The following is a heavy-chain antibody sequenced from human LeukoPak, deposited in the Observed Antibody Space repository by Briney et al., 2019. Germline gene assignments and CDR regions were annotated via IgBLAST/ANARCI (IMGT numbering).Heavy chain of an antibody. CDR2: IYHGGST. CDR1: GGSISSGGYY. D-gene: IGHD3-22*01. V-gene: IGHV4-30-2*01. CDR3: ARDDYYDSSGYPYFDI. Sequence: SETLSLTCTVSGGSISSGGYYWSWIRQPPGKGLEWIGYIYHGGSTYYNPSLKSRVTISVDRSKNQFSLKLSSVTAADTAVYYCARDDYYDSSGYPYFDIWGQGTMVTVSS. J-gene: IGHJ3*02.